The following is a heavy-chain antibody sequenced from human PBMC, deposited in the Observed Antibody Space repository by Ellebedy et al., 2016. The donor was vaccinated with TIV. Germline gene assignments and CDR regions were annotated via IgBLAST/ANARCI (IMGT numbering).Heavy chain of an antibody. D-gene: IGHD6-13*01. Sequence: GESLKISCEASGFIFRHYYMIWVRQTPGQGLEWVARISDDGTTTTYAASVEGRFSISSDNARNTLLLQMNSLGADDTALYYCVRTSTNWDFDYWGQGSLVTVSS. J-gene: IGHJ4*02. CDR3: VRTSTNWDFDY. CDR2: ISDDGTTT. CDR1: GFIFRHYY. V-gene: IGHV3-74*03.